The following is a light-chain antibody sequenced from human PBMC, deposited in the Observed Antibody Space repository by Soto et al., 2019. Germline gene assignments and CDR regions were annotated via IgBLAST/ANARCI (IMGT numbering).Light chain of an antibody. J-gene: IGLJ2*01. CDR1: SSDVGNYNL. CDR2: EAT. Sequence: QSVLTQPASVSGSPGQSITISCTGTSSDVGNYNLVSWYQQHPGKAPKLMIYEATKRPSGVSNRFSGSKSGNTASLTISGLQADDEADYHCCSYAGSSTLVFGGGTKLTVL. CDR3: CSYAGSSTLV. V-gene: IGLV2-23*01.